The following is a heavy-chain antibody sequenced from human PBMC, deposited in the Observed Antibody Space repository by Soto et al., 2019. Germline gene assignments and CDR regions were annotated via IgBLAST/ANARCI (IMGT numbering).Heavy chain of an antibody. CDR2: INSRGRTL. CDR1: GFTFSDYS. J-gene: IGHJ4*02. Sequence: PGGSLRLSCVSSGFTFSDYSMSWIRQAPGKGLEWLAFINSRGRTLSYADSVRGRFTISRDNAENSVYLQMDSLRADDTAVYYCARQAARNYIDSWGQGNSVTVSS. V-gene: IGHV3-11*01. CDR3: ARQAARNYIDS. D-gene: IGHD6-6*01.